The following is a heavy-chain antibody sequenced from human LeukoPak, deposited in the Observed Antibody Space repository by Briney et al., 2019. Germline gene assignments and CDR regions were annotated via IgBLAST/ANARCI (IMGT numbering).Heavy chain of an antibody. Sequence: SETLSLTCTVSGGSISSRYWNWIRQPPGKGLEWIWYIYYSGRPTYNPSLNSRVTISVDTSKNQFSLKLSSVTAADTAVYYCARDGGYYDSTGYDAFDVWGQGTMVTVSS. D-gene: IGHD3-22*01. J-gene: IGHJ3*01. CDR2: IYYSGRP. CDR3: ARDGGYYDSTGYDAFDV. CDR1: GGSISSRY. V-gene: IGHV4-59*11.